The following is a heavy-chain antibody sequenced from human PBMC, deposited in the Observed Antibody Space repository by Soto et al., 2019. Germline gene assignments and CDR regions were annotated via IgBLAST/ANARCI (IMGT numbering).Heavy chain of an antibody. D-gene: IGHD6-19*01. J-gene: IGHJ6*02. CDR1: GGSISSSNW. Sequence: SETLSLTCAVSGGSISSSNWWSWVRQPPGKGLEWIGEIYHSGSTNYNPSLKSRVTISVDKSKNQFSLKLSSVTAADTAVYYCARGGEVAGYYYYGMDVWGQGTTVTVFS. CDR3: ARGGEVAGYYYYGMDV. V-gene: IGHV4-4*02. CDR2: IYHSGST.